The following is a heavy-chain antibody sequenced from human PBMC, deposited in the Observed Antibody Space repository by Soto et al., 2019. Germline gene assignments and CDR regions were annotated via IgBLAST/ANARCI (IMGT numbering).Heavy chain of an antibody. J-gene: IGHJ5*02. CDR1: GGSISSYY. D-gene: IGHD2-21*02. CDR2: IYYSGST. CDR3: ARNLTAWENWFGP. Sequence: SETLSLTCTVSGGSISSYYWSWIRQPPGKGLEWIGYIYYSGSTNYNPSLKSRVTISVDTSKNQFSLKLSSVTAADPAVYYCARNLTAWENWFGPWGQGTLVTVSS. V-gene: IGHV4-59*08.